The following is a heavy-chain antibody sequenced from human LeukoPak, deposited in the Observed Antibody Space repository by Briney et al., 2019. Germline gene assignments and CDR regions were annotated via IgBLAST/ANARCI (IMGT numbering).Heavy chain of an antibody. CDR3: AKDRVTAYGDSTFF. D-gene: IGHD4-17*01. Sequence: PGGSLGLSCAASGFTFSSYAMSWVRQAPGKGLEWVSAISGSGGSTYYADSVKGRFTISRDNSKNTLYLQMNSLGAEDTAVYYCAKDRVTAYGDSTFFWGQGTLVTVSS. CDR2: ISGSGGST. V-gene: IGHV3-23*01. J-gene: IGHJ4*02. CDR1: GFTFSSYA.